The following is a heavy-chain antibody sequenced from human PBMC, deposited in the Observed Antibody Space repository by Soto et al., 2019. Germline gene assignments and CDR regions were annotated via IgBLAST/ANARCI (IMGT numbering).Heavy chain of an antibody. CDR2: INPSSGST. V-gene: IGHV1-46*01. CDR1: GYTFTVYY. CDR3: ARKRDRDFDY. Sequence: RASVKVSCKASGYTFTVYYMNWVRQAPGQGLEWMGIINPSSGSTINAQKFQGRVTMTRETSTSTVYMELSSLTSEDTAVYYCARKRDRDFDYWGQGTLVTVSS. J-gene: IGHJ4*02.